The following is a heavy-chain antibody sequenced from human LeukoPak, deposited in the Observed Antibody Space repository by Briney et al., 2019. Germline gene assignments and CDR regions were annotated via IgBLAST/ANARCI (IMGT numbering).Heavy chain of an antibody. Sequence: GGSLRLSCAASGFTFSSYAMSWVRQAPGKGLEWGSAISGSGGSTYYADSVKGRFAISRDNAKNRLYLQMNSLRAEDTAVYYCAKETTVVSLDLDYWGQGTLVTVSS. D-gene: IGHD4-23*01. CDR2: ISGSGGST. CDR1: GFTFSSYA. J-gene: IGHJ4*02. CDR3: AKETTVVSLDLDY. V-gene: IGHV3-23*01.